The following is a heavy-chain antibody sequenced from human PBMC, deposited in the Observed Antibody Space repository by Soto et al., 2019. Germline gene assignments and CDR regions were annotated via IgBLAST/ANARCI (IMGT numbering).Heavy chain of an antibody. Sequence: GSLRLSCAASGFTVSSNYMSWVRQAPGKGLEWVSVIYSGGSTYYADSVKGRFTISRDNSKNTLYLRMNSLRAEDTAVYYCARAEIAVAGGSDYWGQGTLVTVSS. J-gene: IGHJ4*02. CDR2: IYSGGST. V-gene: IGHV3-53*01. CDR3: ARAEIAVAGGSDY. CDR1: GFTVSSNY. D-gene: IGHD6-19*01.